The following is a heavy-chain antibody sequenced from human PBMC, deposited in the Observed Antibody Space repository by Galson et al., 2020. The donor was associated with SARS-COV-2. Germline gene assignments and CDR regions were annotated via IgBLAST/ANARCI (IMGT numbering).Heavy chain of an antibody. CDR3: AKDDSESSGWDNWFDP. CDR2: ISYDGSNK. V-gene: IGHV3-30*18. CDR1: GFTFRSYG. Sequence: TGGSLRLSCAASGFTFRSYGMHWVRQAPGKGLEWVAVISYDGSNKYYADSVKGRFTISRDNSKNTLYLQMNSLRAEDTAVYYCAKDDSESSGWDNWFDPWGQGTLVTVSS. D-gene: IGHD6-19*01. J-gene: IGHJ5*02.